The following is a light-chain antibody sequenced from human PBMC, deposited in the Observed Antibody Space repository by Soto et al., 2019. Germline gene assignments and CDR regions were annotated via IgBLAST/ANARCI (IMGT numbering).Light chain of an antibody. CDR2: GVS. CDR3: ENYVYPQWT. J-gene: IGKJ1*01. Sequence: DIQMPKSPCSGPASGGPRVPITVRASQGLSSWVAWYQQQSGQANRLLIYGVSTRATGTPDRFGGSGSGTEFTLTIRRLEPEDFAVYFCENYVYPQWTVGPGTKVDIK. V-gene: IGKV3-20*01. CDR1: QGLSSW.